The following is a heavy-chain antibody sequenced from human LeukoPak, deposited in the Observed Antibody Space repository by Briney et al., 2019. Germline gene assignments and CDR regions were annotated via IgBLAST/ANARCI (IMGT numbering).Heavy chain of an antibody. CDR1: GDPINSYY. V-gene: IGHV4-4*07. Sequence: SETLSLTCTVSGDPINSYYWSWIRLPAGKGLEWIGRIYISENNNYNPSLKSRVTMSLDTSKNQFSLKLSSVTAADTAIYYCARQSVAIGARWFDPWGQGTLVTVSS. D-gene: IGHD4/OR15-4a*01. J-gene: IGHJ5*02. CDR3: ARQSVAIGARWFDP. CDR2: IYISENN.